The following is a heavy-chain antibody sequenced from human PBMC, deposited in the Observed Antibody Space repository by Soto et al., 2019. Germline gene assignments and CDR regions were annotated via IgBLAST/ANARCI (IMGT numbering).Heavy chain of an antibody. CDR2: IYHSGST. J-gene: IGHJ4*02. Sequence: SETLSLTCAVSGGSISSGGYSWSWIRQPPGKGLEWIGYIYHSGSTYYNPSLKSRVTISVDRSKNQFSLKLSSVTAADTAVYYCATMYSSSWYYFDYWAQGTLVTVSS. CDR3: ATMYSSSWYYFDY. D-gene: IGHD6-13*01. V-gene: IGHV4-30-2*01. CDR1: GGSISSGGYS.